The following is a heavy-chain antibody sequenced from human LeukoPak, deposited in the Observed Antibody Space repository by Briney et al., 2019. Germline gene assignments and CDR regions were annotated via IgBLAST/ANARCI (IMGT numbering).Heavy chain of an antibody. CDR2: ISYDGSNK. V-gene: IGHV3-30*18. Sequence: GRSLRLSCAASGFTFSSYAMHWVRQAPGKGLEWVAVISYDGSNKYYADSVKGRFTISRDNSKNTLYLQMNSLRAEDTAVYYCAKGLAPGFYSFDYWAREPWSPSPQ. D-gene: IGHD3-3*02. CDR3: AKGLAPGFYSFDY. CDR1: GFTFSSYA. J-gene: IGHJ4*02.